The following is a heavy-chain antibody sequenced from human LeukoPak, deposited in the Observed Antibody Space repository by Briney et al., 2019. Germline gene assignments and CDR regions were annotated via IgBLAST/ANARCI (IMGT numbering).Heavy chain of an antibody. CDR2: ISYDGSNK. CDR1: GFTFSSYA. V-gene: IGHV3-30*04. CDR3: ARGGLSIMGY. J-gene: IGHJ4*02. Sequence: GGSLRLSCAASGFTFSSYAMHWVRQAPGKGLEWVAVISYDGSNKYYADSVKGRFTISRDNSKNTLYLQMNSLRAEDTAVYFCARGGLSIMGYWGQETLVTVSS. D-gene: IGHD2/OR15-2a*01.